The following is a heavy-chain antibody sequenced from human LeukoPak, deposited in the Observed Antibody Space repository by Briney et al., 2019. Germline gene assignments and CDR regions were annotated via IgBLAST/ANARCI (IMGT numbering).Heavy chain of an antibody. Sequence: GGSLRLSCAVSGFTVSSNYMSWVRQPPGKGLEWVSVIYSGGSTYYADSVKGRFTISRDNSKNTLYLQMNSLRAEDTAVYYCAKAPGSERGPCWGQGTLVTVSS. D-gene: IGHD3-10*01. J-gene: IGHJ4*02. CDR2: IYSGGST. V-gene: IGHV3-53*01. CDR3: AKAPGSERGPC. CDR1: GFTVSSNY.